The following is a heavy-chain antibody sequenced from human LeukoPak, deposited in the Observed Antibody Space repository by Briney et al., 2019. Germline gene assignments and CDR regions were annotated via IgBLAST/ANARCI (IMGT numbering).Heavy chain of an antibody. J-gene: IGHJ4*02. V-gene: IGHV4-59*12. CDR2: IYHSGST. Sequence: PSETLSLTCTVSGGSISSYYWSWVRQPPGKGLEWIGEIYHSGSTNYNPSLKSRVTISVDKSKNQFSLKLSSVTAADTAVYYCARDPAIYVSSSGDYWGQGTLVTVSS. D-gene: IGHD6-13*01. CDR3: ARDPAIYVSSSGDY. CDR1: GGSISSYY.